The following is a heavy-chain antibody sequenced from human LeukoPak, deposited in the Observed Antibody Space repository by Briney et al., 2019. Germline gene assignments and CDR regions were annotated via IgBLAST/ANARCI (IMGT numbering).Heavy chain of an antibody. CDR2: IIPILGIA. CDR1: GGTFSSYA. J-gene: IGHJ4*02. CDR3: ARYSWNDVSSLTAPGD. D-gene: IGHD1-1*01. Sequence: SVKVSCKASGGTFSSYAISWVRQAPGQGLEWMGRIIPILGIANYAQKFQGRVTITADKSTSTAYMELSSLRSEDTAVYYCARYSWNDVSSLTAPGDWGQGTLVTVSS. V-gene: IGHV1-69*04.